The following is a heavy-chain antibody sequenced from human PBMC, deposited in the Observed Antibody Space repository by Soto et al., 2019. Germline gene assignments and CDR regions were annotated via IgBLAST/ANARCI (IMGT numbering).Heavy chain of an antibody. V-gene: IGHV3-15*07. J-gene: IGHJ4*02. Sequence: EVQLVESGGGLVKPGGSLRLSCAASGFTFSNAWMNWVRQAPGKGPEWVGRIKIKTDGGTKDYAAPVKGRFTISRDDSKNTLYLQMNSLKTEDTAVYYCTTDEEGITLDYWGQGTLVTVSS. CDR2: IKIKTDGGTK. CDR1: GFTFSNAW. D-gene: IGHD1-20*01. CDR3: TTDEEGITLDY.